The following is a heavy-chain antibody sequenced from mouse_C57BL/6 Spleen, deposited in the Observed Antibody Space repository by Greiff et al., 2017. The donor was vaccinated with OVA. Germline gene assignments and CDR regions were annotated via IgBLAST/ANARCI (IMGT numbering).Heavy chain of an antibody. J-gene: IGHJ1*03. CDR1: GFNIKNTY. CDR3: ARGGGTTVVDCWYFDV. CDR2: IDPANGNT. D-gene: IGHD1-1*01. V-gene: IGHV14-3*01. Sequence: VQLKQSVAELVRPGASVKLSCTASGFNIKNTYMHWVKQRPEQGLEWIGRIDPANGNTKYAPKFQGKATITADTSSNTAYLQLSSLTSEDTAIYYCARGGGTTVVDCWYFDVWGTGTTVTVSS.